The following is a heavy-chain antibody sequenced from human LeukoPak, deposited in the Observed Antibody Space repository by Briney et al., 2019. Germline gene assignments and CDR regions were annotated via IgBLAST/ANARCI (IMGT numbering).Heavy chain of an antibody. CDR3: ASPLYSSSSGLGY. J-gene: IGHJ4*02. Sequence: TLSLTCTVSGGSISSGVYYWSWIRQPPGKGLEWIGYIYHTGSTYYNPSLKSRVTISVDRSKNRFSLKLSSVTAADTAVYYCASPLYSSSSGLGYWGQGTLVTVSS. V-gene: IGHV4-30-2*01. CDR1: GGSISSGVYY. D-gene: IGHD6-6*01. CDR2: IYHTGST.